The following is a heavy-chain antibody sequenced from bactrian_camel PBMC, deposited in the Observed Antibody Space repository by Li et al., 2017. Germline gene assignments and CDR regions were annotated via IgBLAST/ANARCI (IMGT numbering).Heavy chain of an antibody. Sequence: QLVESGGGSVQTGESLRLSCEASGYTPSSSYCMAWFRQAPGQKREAVAAIDRDGSTKYADSVKGRFTISKDNAKEMLYLQMNSLKPEDTAMYFCAASWYPCEVDDSENEYRWWGQGTQVTVS. CDR3: AASWYPCEVDDSENEYRW. CDR2: IDRDGST. D-gene: IGHD6*01. J-gene: IGHJ4*01. CDR1: GYTPSSSYC. V-gene: IGHV3S53*01.